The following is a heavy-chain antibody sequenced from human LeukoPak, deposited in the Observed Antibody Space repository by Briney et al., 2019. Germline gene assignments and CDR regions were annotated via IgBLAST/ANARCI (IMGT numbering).Heavy chain of an antibody. CDR1: GGSISSYY. V-gene: IGHV4-59*12. CDR2: IYYSGST. J-gene: IGHJ4*02. Sequence: SETLSLTCTVSGGSISSYYWSWIRQPPGKGLEWIGYIYYSGSTNYNPSLKSRVTISVDTSKNQFSLKLTSVTAADTSVYYCARGLSSGSYYSSLDSWGQGTLVTVSS. D-gene: IGHD3-10*01. CDR3: ARGLSSGSYYSSLDS.